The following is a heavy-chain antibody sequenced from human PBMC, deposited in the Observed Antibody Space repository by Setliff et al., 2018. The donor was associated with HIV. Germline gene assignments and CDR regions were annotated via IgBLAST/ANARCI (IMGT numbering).Heavy chain of an antibody. D-gene: IGHD2-8*01. CDR3: ATKVYCTNGVCLDAFDI. CDR2: INPNSGGT. CDR1: GYTFTDYY. V-gene: IGHV1-2*06. J-gene: IGHJ3*02. Sequence: ASVKVSCKASGYTFTDYYIYWVRQAPGQGLEWMGRINPNSGGTHYAQKFQGRVTMTGDTSISTAYMELSRLRSDDTAVYYCATKVYCTNGVCLDAFDIWGQGTMVTVSS.